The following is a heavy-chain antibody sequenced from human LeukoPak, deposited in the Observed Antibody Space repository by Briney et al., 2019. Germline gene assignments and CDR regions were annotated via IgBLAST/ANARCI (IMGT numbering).Heavy chain of an antibody. D-gene: IGHD2-2*01. J-gene: IGHJ5*02. CDR2: IYSSGNT. CDR1: GDSISGVSCY. Sequence: SQTLSLTCTVSGDSISGVSCYWSWIRQPAGKALEWIGRIYSSGNTNYNPSLKSRVTMSLDTSKNQFSLKLPSVTAADTAVYYCARENIELVPAAVDGWFDPWGQGTLVTVSS. CDR3: ARENIELVPAAVDGWFDP. V-gene: IGHV4-61*02.